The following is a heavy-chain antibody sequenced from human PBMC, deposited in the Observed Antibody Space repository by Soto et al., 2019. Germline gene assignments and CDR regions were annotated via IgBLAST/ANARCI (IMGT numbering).Heavy chain of an antibody. Sequence: GASVKVSCKTSGYTFKTYGITWVRQAPGQGLEWMGWIIVHNGNTHYAEKFRGRVTMTTDTSTNTAYMELWGLGSDDTAVYYCARSYSYGSYWYFDYWGQGTKVTVSS. J-gene: IGHJ4*02. V-gene: IGHV1-18*04. CDR1: GYTFKTYG. D-gene: IGHD3-10*01. CDR3: ARSYSYGSYWYFDY. CDR2: IIVHNGNT.